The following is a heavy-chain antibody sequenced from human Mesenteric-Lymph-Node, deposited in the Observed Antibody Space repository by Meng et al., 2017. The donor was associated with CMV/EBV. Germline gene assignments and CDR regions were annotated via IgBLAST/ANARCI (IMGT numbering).Heavy chain of an antibody. CDR1: GGSFSGYY. CDR3: ARGFRNYFETSGHYYRF. D-gene: IGHD3-22*01. V-gene: IGHV4-34*01. J-gene: IGHJ4*02. Sequence: GGSFSGYYCTWIRQCQGKGLEWLGESNHSGTTNDNPNLKSRITIAVDTYKNQFSRNLRSVTATDTAVYYCARGFRNYFETSGHYYRFWGQGTLVTVSS. CDR2: SNHSGTT.